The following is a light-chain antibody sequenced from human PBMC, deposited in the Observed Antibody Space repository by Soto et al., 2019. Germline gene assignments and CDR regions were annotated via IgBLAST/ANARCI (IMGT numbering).Light chain of an antibody. CDR2: DVS. CDR3: QQYNSWPET. J-gene: IGKJ1*01. CDR1: QNISNY. V-gene: IGKV3-11*01. Sequence: IVLTQSPATLSLSPGKRATLSGRAIQNISNYLIWYQQQPGQAPRLLIYDVSNRATGIPARFSGSGSGTDFTLNIRRLQTEDFAVYHCQQYNSWPETVGHGHKVDIK.